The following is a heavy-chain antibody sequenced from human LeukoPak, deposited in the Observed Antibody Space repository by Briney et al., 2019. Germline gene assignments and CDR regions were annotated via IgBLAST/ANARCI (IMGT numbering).Heavy chain of an antibody. CDR1: GFTFSGSA. CDR3: TTAHYDFWSPYYYYMDV. J-gene: IGHJ6*03. CDR2: IKSKTDGGTT. V-gene: IGHV3-15*01. Sequence: GGSLRLSCAASGFTFSGSAMHWVRQASGKGLEWVGRIKSKTDGGTTDYAAPVKGRFTISRDDSKNTLYLQMNSLKTEDTAVYYCTTAHYDFWSPYYYYMDVWGKGTTVTVSS. D-gene: IGHD3-3*01.